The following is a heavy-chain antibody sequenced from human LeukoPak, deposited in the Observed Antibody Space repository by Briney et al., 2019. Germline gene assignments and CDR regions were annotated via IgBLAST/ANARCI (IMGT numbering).Heavy chain of an antibody. CDR1: GITFGNNW. J-gene: IGHJ5*02. CDR2: TNSDGGGA. Sequence: SGGSLRLSCAAPGITFGNNWMHWVRQGPGKGLVWISRTNSDGGGAIYADSVKGRFTVSRDNAKNTLYLQMNSLRAEDTAVYYCARDVPHNWFDTWGQGTLVTVSS. CDR3: ARDVPHNWFDT. V-gene: IGHV3-74*01.